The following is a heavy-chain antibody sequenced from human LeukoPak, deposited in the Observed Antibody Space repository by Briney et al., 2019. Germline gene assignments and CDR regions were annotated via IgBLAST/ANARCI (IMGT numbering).Heavy chain of an antibody. V-gene: IGHV1-69*05. D-gene: IGHD6-6*01. Sequence: ASVKVSCKASGGTSSSYAISWVRQAPGQGLEWMGRIIPIFGTANYAQKFQGRVTITTDESTSTAYMELSSLRSEDTAVYYCARDLGEYSREYYFDYWGQGTLVTVSS. J-gene: IGHJ4*02. CDR1: GGTSSSYA. CDR2: IIPIFGTA. CDR3: ARDLGEYSREYYFDY.